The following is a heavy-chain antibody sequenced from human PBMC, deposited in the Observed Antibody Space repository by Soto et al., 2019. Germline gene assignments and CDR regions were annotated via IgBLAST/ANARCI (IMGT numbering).Heavy chain of an antibody. D-gene: IGHD2-21*01. CDR2: ISNRASSA. Sequence: EVHVVQSGGGLVQPGESLSLSCVASGFTFNDYAMHWVRQTPGKGLEWVAAISNRASSAYYADSVKGRFTISRDKSTKTLSLHMHTLRVEDTAVYFCAKAFCDAATCFPCESWGQGTPVAVSP. CDR1: GFTFNDYA. J-gene: IGHJ4*02. V-gene: IGHV3-23*04. CDR3: AKAFCDAATCFPCES.